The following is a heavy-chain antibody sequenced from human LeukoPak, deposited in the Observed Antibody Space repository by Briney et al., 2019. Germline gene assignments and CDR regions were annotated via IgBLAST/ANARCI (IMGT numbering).Heavy chain of an antibody. CDR2: IIPIFGTA. Sequence: SVKVSCKASGGTFSSYAISWVRQAPGQGLEWMGGIIPIFGTANYAQKFQGRVTMTRNTSISTAYMELSSLRSEDTAVYYCARVPSRYSGYYFLNYWGQGTLVTVSS. CDR3: ARVPSRYSGYYFLNY. D-gene: IGHD3-22*01. CDR1: GGTFSSYA. V-gene: IGHV1-69*05. J-gene: IGHJ4*02.